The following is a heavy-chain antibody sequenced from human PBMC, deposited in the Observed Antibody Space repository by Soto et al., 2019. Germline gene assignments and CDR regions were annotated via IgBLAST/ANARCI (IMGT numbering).Heavy chain of an antibody. CDR3: AVTRRYDNFGCHRDGFNF. Sequence: GGSLRLSCAASGFTLCSYTMNWDREVPEKGLEWVSGVSRRGADKFYADSVKGRFSISRDSSINLMFLQMYDRWAQDTAVSSRAVTRRYDNFGCHRDGFNFWGRGTMGAVS. J-gene: IGHJ3*01. V-gene: IGHV3-23*01. CDR2: VSRRGADK. D-gene: IGHD3-22*01. CDR1: GFTLCSYT.